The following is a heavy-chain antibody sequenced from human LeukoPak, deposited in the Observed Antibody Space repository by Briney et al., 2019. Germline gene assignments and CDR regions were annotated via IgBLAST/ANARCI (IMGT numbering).Heavy chain of an antibody. CDR2: INPSGGST. V-gene: IGHV1-46*01. CDR1: GYTFTSHY. D-gene: IGHD4-23*01. Sequence: ASVKVSCKASGYTFTSHYMHWVRQAPGQGLEWMGIINPSGGSTSYAQKFQGRVTMTRDTSTSTVYMEVSSLRSDDTAVYYCARAYGGSSEAYDWFDPWGQGTLVTVSS. J-gene: IGHJ5*02. CDR3: ARAYGGSSEAYDWFDP.